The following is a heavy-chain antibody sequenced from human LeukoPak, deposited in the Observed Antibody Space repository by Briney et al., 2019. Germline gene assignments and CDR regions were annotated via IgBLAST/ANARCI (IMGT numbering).Heavy chain of an antibody. CDR1: GGSISSYY. V-gene: IGHV4-4*07. Sequence: SETLSLTCTVSGGSISSYYWSWIRQPPGKGLEWIGRIYGNGSTNYNPSLKSRVAMSIDTSKMQFSLKLRSVTAADTAVYYCARGGARRFDPWGQGTLVTVSS. J-gene: IGHJ5*02. CDR3: ARGGARRFDP. CDR2: IYGNGST.